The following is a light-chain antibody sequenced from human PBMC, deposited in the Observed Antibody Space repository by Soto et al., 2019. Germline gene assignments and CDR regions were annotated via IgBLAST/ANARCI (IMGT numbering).Light chain of an antibody. CDR2: GAS. CDR3: QQYCSSPYT. J-gene: IGKJ2*01. V-gene: IGKV3-20*01. CDR1: QSVSSSY. Sequence: EIVLTQSPGTLSLSPGERATLSCRASQSVSSSYLAWYQQKPGQAPRLLIYGASNRATGIPDRFSGSGSGTDFTLTISRLEFDDFAVYYCQQYCSSPYTFGQGTKLESK.